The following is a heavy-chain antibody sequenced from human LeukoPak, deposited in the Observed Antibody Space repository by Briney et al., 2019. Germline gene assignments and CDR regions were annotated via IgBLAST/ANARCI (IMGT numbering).Heavy chain of an antibody. Sequence: SETLSLTCTVSGYSISSGYYWGWIRQPPGKGLEWIGSIYHSGSTYYNPSLKSRVTISVDTSKNQFSLKLSSVTAADTAVYYCAREITMIVGLGAFDIWGQGTMVTVSS. CDR1: GYSISSGYY. J-gene: IGHJ3*02. CDR2: IYHSGST. V-gene: IGHV4-38-2*02. CDR3: AREITMIVGLGAFDI. D-gene: IGHD3-22*01.